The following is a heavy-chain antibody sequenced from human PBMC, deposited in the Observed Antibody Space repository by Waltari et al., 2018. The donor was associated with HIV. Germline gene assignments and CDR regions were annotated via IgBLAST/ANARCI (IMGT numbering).Heavy chain of an antibody. Sequence: QVQLVQSGAEVKKPGASVQVSCKDSGYTFTSYDINWVRQAHGQGLEWMGWMNPNSGNTGYSQKFQGRVTMTRNTSISTAYMELSSLRSEDTAVYYCAIARYDFWSGYPRGAFDIWGQGTMVTVSS. CDR2: MNPNSGNT. CDR3: AIARYDFWSGYPRGAFDI. J-gene: IGHJ3*02. D-gene: IGHD3-3*01. V-gene: IGHV1-8*01. CDR1: GYTFTSYD.